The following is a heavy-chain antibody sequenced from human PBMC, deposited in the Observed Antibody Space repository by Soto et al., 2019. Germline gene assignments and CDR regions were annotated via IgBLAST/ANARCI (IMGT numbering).Heavy chain of an antibody. CDR3: ARRAPLSLLELRQGFDP. V-gene: IGHV4-39*01. CDR2: IYYSGST. D-gene: IGHD1-7*01. Sequence: NPSETLSLTCTVSGGSISSSSYYWGWIRQPPGKGLEWIGSIYYSGSTYYNPSLKSRVTISVDTSKNQFSLKLSSVTAADTAVYYCARRAPLSLLELRQGFDPWGQGTLVTVSS. J-gene: IGHJ5*02. CDR1: GGSISSSSYY.